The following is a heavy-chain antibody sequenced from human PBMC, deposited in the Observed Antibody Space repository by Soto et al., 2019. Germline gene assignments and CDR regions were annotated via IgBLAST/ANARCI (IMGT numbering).Heavy chain of an antibody. CDR2: ISGGSDSI. Sequence: GGSLTLSCAPSGFTFSSYTMILVRRAPGKGLEWVSAISGGSDSISYADSVKGRFTMSRDNSKNTVYLQLNSLRPEDTAVYYCAKGRYANRYYSDYWGQGTLVTVSS. J-gene: IGHJ4*02. V-gene: IGHV3-23*01. D-gene: IGHD2-2*01. CDR3: AKGRYANRYYSDY. CDR1: GFTFSSYT.